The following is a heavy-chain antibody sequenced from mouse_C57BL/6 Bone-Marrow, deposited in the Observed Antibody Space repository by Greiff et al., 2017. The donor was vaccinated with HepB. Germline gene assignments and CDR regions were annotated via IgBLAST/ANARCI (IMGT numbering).Heavy chain of an antibody. D-gene: IGHD1-1*01. CDR1: GYTFTSYW. V-gene: IGHV1-7*01. Sequence: QVQLKQSGAELAKPGASVKLSCKASGYTFTSYWMHWVKQRPGQGLEWIGYINPSSGYTKYNQKFKDKATLTADKSSSTAYMQLSSLTYEDSAVYNCALITTVVARAMDYWGQGTSVTVSS. CDR3: ALITTVVARAMDY. CDR2: INPSSGYT. J-gene: IGHJ4*01.